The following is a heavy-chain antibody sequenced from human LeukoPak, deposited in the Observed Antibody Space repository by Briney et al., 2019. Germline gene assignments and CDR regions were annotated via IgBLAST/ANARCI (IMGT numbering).Heavy chain of an antibody. J-gene: IGHJ4*02. Sequence: SETLSLTCTVSGGSISNYYWSWIRQPPGKGLEWIGYIHDSGSTNYIPSLKSRVTISVDTSKNQFSLKLSSVTAADTAVYYCARMEYYFDYWGPGTLVTVSS. CDR2: IHDSGST. V-gene: IGHV4-59*01. D-gene: IGHD3-3*01. CDR1: GGSISNYY. CDR3: ARMEYYFDY.